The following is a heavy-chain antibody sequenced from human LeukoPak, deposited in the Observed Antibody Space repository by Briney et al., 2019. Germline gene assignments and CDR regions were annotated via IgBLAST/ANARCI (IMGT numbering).Heavy chain of an antibody. V-gene: IGHV4-59*01. Sequence: SETLSLTCTVSGCSISSYYWSWIRQPPGKGLEWIGYIYYSGSTNYNPSLKSRVTISVDTSKNQFSLKLSSVTAADTAVYYCARDGTSSTTSIYYYYTDVWGKGTTVTVSS. J-gene: IGHJ6*03. D-gene: IGHD2-2*01. CDR1: GCSISSYY. CDR3: ARDGTSSTTSIYYYYTDV. CDR2: IYYSGST.